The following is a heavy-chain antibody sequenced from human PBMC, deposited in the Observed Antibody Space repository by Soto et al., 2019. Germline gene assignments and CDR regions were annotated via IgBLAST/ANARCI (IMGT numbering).Heavy chain of an antibody. D-gene: IGHD3-22*01. J-gene: IGHJ4*02. CDR2: FIPIFVSA. CDR1: GGTVSSYA. V-gene: IGHV1-69*01. Sequence: QVHLVQSGAEVKKPGSSVKVSCKASGGTVSSYAITWVRQAPGKGLEWMGVFIPIFVSAHYAQKFQGRVTITADESTSTDYMELSGLRSEDTAIYYCARVLASDSTGFRGYDLWGQGTPVNVSS. CDR3: ARVLASDSTGFRGYDL.